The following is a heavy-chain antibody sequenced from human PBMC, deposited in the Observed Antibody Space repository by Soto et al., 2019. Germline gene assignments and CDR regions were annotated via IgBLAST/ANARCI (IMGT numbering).Heavy chain of an antibody. J-gene: IGHJ4*02. CDR2: INHSGST. CDR1: GGSFSGYY. V-gene: IGHV4-34*01. D-gene: IGHD6-13*01. Sequence: SETLSLTCAVYGGSFSGYYWSWIRQPPGKGLEWIGEINHSGSTNYNPSLKSRVTISVDMSKNQFSLKLSSVTAADTAVYYCARASGSSSIWGQGTLVTVSS. CDR3: ARASGSSSI.